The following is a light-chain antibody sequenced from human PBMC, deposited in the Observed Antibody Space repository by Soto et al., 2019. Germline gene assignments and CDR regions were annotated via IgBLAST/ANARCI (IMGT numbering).Light chain of an antibody. J-gene: IGLJ2*01. CDR1: SSNIGSNT. CDR2: SNN. Sequence: QSVLIQPPSASGTPGQRVTISCSGSSSNIGSNTVNWYQQLPGTASKLLIYSNNQRPSGVPDRFSGSKSGTSASLAISGLQSEDEADYYCAAWEDSLNGVVFGVGTKLTVL. V-gene: IGLV1-44*01. CDR3: AAWEDSLNGVV.